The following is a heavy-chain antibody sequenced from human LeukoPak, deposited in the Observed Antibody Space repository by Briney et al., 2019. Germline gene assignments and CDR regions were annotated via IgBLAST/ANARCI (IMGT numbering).Heavy chain of an antibody. J-gene: IGHJ4*02. V-gene: IGHV3-7*01. CDR2: IKQDESEK. Sequence: GGSLRLSCAASGFTLRTYWMSWVRQAPGKGLGWVANIKQDESEKYYVDSVKGRFTISRDNAKNSLYLQMNSLRGEDTAVYYCARPRWLQFGPHDSWGQGTLVTVSS. CDR3: ARPRWLQFGPHDS. CDR1: GFTLRTYW. D-gene: IGHD5-24*01.